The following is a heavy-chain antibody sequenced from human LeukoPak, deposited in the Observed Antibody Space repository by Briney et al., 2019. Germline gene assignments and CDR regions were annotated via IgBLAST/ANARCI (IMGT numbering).Heavy chain of an antibody. CDR2: ISRSGSTK. V-gene: IGHV3-11*01. D-gene: IGHD2-15*01. J-gene: IGHJ6*03. CDR3: ARVLRYCSGGNCYSGGLGYMDV. CDR1: GFTFSDYN. Sequence: GGSLRLSCAASGFTFSDYNMRWIRQAPGKGLEWVSSISRSGSTKYYADSVKGRFTISRDNAKNSLFLQMNSLRAEDTAVYYCARVLRYCSGGNCYSGGLGYMDVWGRGTTVTISS.